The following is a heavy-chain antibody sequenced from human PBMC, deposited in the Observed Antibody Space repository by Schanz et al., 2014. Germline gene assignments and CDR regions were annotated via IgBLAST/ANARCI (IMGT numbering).Heavy chain of an antibody. D-gene: IGHD1-26*01. CDR2: LSYTGGEI. V-gene: IGHV4-59*08. Sequence: QVQLQESGPGLVKPSETLSLTCTVSGGSISGYYWSWIRQAPGKGLEWIGYLSYTGGEINYNPSLKSGVTMSVEPSKNQSSLKLNAGTAADTAAYYCARHRGGNYHAFDVWGQGTMVTVSS. J-gene: IGHJ3*01. CDR1: GGSISGYY. CDR3: ARHRGGNYHAFDV.